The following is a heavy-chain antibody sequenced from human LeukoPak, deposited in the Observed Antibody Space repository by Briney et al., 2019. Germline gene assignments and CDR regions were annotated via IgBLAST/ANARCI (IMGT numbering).Heavy chain of an antibody. CDR2: IYYSGST. CDR3: ARDATMMGNYFNY. D-gene: IGHD5-12*01. J-gene: IGHJ4*02. CDR1: GGSIGSSSYY. Sequence: SETLSLTCTVSGGSIGSSSYYWGWIRQPPGKGLEWIGSIYYSGSTYYNPSLKSRVTISVDTSKNQFSLKLSSVTAADTAVYYCARDATMMGNYFNYWGQGTLVTVSS. V-gene: IGHV4-39*07.